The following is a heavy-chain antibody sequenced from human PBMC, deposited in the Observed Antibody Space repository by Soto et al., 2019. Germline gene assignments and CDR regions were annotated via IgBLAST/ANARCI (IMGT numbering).Heavy chain of an antibody. Sequence: SSETLSLTCTVSGASINTHYWSWIRQSPGKGLEWIGQVFYSGSTNYNPSLKSRVTISIDTSTKQFSLKLTSVTAADTAIYYCARPTGYSQGLTTAYYLDSWGQGTLVTVSS. D-gene: IGHD5-18*01. CDR3: ARPTGYSQGLTTAYYLDS. CDR2: VFYSGST. CDR1: GASINTHY. J-gene: IGHJ4*02. V-gene: IGHV4-59*11.